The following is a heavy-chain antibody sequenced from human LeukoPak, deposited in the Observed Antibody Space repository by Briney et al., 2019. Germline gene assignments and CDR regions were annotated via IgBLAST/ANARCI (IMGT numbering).Heavy chain of an antibody. CDR1: GYTFTSYD. V-gene: IGHV1-8*01. CDR3: ARVQGGFGELPYYFDY. Sequence: ASVKVSCKASGYTFTSYDINWVRQATGQGLEWMGWMNPNSGNTGYAQKFQGRVTMTRNTSISTAYMELSSLRSEDTAVYYCARVQGGFGELPYYFDYWGQGTLVTVSS. D-gene: IGHD3-10*01. J-gene: IGHJ4*02. CDR2: MNPNSGNT.